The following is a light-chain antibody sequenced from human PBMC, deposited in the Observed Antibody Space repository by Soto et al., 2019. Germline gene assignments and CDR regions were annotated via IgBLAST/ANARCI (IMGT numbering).Light chain of an antibody. V-gene: IGKV1-5*01. CDR2: DAS. J-gene: IGKJ2*01. CDR3: QQYNIYPYT. Sequence: DIQMAQSPSTLSASVGDRVTITCRASQNIGRWLAWYQRKPGKAPKLLVYDASSLDSGVPSRFSGSGSGTEFTLTISSLQPDDVATYYCQQYNIYPYTFGQGTKLEIK. CDR1: QNIGRW.